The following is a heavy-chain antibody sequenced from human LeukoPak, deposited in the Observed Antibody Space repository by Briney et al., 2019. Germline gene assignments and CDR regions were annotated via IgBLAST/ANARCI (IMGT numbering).Heavy chain of an antibody. J-gene: IGHJ5*02. CDR1: AFTVSSYS. CDR3: ASRRHIVATIGTWFDP. Sequence: GGSLRLSCAASAFTVSSYSMNWVRQAPGKGLEWASSISSSSYIYYADSVKGRFTISRDNAKNSLYLQMNSLRAEDTAVYYCASRRHIVATIGTWFDPWGQGTLVTVSS. CDR2: ISSSSYI. D-gene: IGHD5-12*01. V-gene: IGHV3-21*01.